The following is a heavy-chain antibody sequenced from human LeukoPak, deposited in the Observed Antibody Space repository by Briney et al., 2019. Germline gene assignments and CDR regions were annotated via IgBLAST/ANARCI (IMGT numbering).Heavy chain of an antibody. Sequence: GGSLRLSCAASGFTFDNYAMHWVRQAPGKGLEWVSGISWNSRSIGYADSVGGRFAMSRDNAKNSLYLQMNSLRAEDTALYYCAKDWGRPQLEAFDSWGQGTLVTVSS. V-gene: IGHV3-9*01. D-gene: IGHD6-13*01. J-gene: IGHJ4*02. CDR1: GFTFDNYA. CDR3: AKDWGRPQLEAFDS. CDR2: ISWNSRSI.